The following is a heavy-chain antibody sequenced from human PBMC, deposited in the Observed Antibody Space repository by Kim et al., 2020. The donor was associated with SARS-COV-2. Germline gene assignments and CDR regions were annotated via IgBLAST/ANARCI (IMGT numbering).Heavy chain of an antibody. D-gene: IGHD2-15*01. CDR2: ISSSSSYL. CDR1: GFTFSSYS. J-gene: IGHJ3*02. V-gene: IGHV3-21*01. CDR3: ASLGVVVVAAYDAFDI. Sequence: GGSLRLSCAASGFTFSSYSMNWVRQAPGKGLEWVSSISSSSSYLYYADSVKGRFTISRDNAKNSLYLQMNSLRAEDTAVYYCASLGVVVVAAYDAFDIWGQGTMVTVSS.